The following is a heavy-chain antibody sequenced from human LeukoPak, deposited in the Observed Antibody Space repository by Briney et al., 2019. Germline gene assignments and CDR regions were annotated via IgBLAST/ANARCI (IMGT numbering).Heavy chain of an antibody. V-gene: IGHV3-30*02. J-gene: IGHJ4*02. CDR2: IRYDGSNK. D-gene: IGHD3-10*01. CDR3: AKAKLLWFGELSY. Sequence: PGGSLRLSCAASGFTFSSYGMHWVRQAPGKGLEWVAFIRYDGSNKYYADSVKGRFTISRDNSKNTLYLQMNSLRAEDTAVYYCAKAKLLWFGELSYWGQGTLVTVSS. CDR1: GFTFSSYG.